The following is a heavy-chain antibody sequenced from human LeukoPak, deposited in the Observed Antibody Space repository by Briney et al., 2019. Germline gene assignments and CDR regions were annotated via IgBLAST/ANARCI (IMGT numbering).Heavy chain of an antibody. CDR3: ARGIYRSGWYYFDY. CDR2: IKQDGSEK. J-gene: IGHJ4*02. D-gene: IGHD6-19*01. Sequence: PGGSLRLSCAASGFTFSSYWMSWVRQAPGKGLEWVANIKQDGSEKYYVDSVKGRFTISRDNSKNTLYLQMNSLRAEDTAVYYCARGIYRSGWYYFDYWGQGTLVTVSS. V-gene: IGHV3-7*02. CDR1: GFTFSSYW.